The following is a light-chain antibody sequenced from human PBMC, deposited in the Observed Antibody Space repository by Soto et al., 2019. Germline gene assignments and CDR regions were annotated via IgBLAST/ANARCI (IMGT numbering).Light chain of an antibody. CDR1: QSSSSW. J-gene: IGKJ1*01. Sequence: DIQMTQSPSTLSASVGDRVTITCRASQSSSSWLAWYQQKLGKAPKLLIYKASTLKSGVPSRFSGSGSGTEFTLTISSLQPDDFATYYCQHYNSYSEAFGQGTKVDIK. V-gene: IGKV1-5*03. CDR3: QHYNSYSEA. CDR2: KAS.